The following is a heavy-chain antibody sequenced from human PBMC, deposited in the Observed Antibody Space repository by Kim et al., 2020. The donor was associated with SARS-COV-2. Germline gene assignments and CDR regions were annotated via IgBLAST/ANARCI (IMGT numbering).Heavy chain of an antibody. D-gene: IGHD6-19*01. CDR2: IYYSGST. CDR3: ARQYSGYSSGWHPSDY. Sequence: ETLSLTCTVSGGSISSSSYYWGWIRQPPGKGLEWIGSIYYSGSTYYNPSLKSRVTISVDTSKNQFSLKLSSVTAADTAVYYCARQYSGYSSGWHPSDYWGQGTLVTVSS. V-gene: IGHV4-39*01. J-gene: IGHJ4*02. CDR1: GGSISSSSYY.